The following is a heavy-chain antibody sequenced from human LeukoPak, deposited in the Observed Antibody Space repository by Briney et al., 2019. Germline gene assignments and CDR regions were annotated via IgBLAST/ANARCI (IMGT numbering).Heavy chain of an antibody. CDR3: AGQTIAARHRGYYFDY. Sequence: SETLSLTCTVSGDPINNYYWSRIRQPPGKGLEWIGYMYYDGSPNYNPSLKSRVTISVDRSKKQFSLKLTSVTAAGTAVYYCAGQTIAARHRGYYFDYWGQGTLVTVSS. J-gene: IGHJ4*02. D-gene: IGHD6-6*01. V-gene: IGHV4-59*03. CDR2: MYYDGSP. CDR1: GDPINNYY.